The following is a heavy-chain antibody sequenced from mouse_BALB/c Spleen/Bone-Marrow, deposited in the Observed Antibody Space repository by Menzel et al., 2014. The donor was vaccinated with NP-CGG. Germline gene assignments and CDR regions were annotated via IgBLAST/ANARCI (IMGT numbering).Heavy chain of an antibody. CDR1: GFTFSDYR. CDR2: ISNLAYSI. V-gene: IGHV5-15*02. D-gene: IGHD4-1*02. J-gene: IGHJ3*01. CDR3: ARDQGQLGRAWFAY. Sequence: EVHLVESGGGLVQPGGSRKLSCAASGFTFSDYRMAWVRQAPGKGPEWVVFISNLAYSIHYADTVTGRFTISRENAENTLYLEMSSLRSEDTAMYYCARDQGQLGRAWFAYWGQGTLVTVSA.